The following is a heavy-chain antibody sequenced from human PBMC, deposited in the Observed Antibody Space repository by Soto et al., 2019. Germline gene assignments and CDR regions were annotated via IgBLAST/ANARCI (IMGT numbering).Heavy chain of an antibody. CDR2: ISGSGGST. CDR3: AKEEFGELLSPIDY. Sequence: GGSLRVSCAAAGFTFSSYARSWVRQAPGKGLEWVSAISGSGGSTYYADSVKGRFTISRDNSKNTLYLQMNSLRAEDTAVYYCAKEEFGELLSPIDYWGQGTLVTVSS. J-gene: IGHJ4*02. CDR1: GFTFSSYA. V-gene: IGHV3-23*01. D-gene: IGHD3-10*01.